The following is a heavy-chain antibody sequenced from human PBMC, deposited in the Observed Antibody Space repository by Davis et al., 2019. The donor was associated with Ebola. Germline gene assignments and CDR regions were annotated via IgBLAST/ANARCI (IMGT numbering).Heavy chain of an antibody. J-gene: IGHJ6*02. CDR1: GFTFSSYG. V-gene: IGHV3-33*06. CDR3: AKAMTMWLGMDV. CDR2: IWYDGSNK. Sequence: GGSLRLSCAASGFTFSSYGMHWVRQAPGKGLEWVAVIWYDGSNKYYADSVKGRFTISRDNSKNTLYLQMNSLRAEETAVYYCAKAMTMWLGMDVWGQGTTVTVSS. D-gene: IGHD6-19*01.